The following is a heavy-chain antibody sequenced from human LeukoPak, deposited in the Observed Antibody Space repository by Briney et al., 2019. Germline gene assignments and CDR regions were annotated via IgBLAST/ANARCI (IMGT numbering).Heavy chain of an antibody. V-gene: IGHV7-4-1*02. CDR1: GYTFTNYA. J-gene: IGHJ4*02. Sequence: ASVKVSCKASGYTFTNYAMNWVRQAPGQGLEWMGWINPNTGNPMYAQGFTGRFVFSLDTSVSTAYLQISSLKAEDTAVYYCARPSVAGDFDYWGQGTLVTVSS. CDR2: INPNTGNP. CDR3: ARPSVAGDFDY. D-gene: IGHD6-19*01.